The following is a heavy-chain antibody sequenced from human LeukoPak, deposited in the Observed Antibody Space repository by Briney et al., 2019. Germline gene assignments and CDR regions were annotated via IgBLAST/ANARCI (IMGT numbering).Heavy chain of an antibody. Sequence: ASVKVSCKASGYTFTGYYIHWVRQAPGQGLEWMGWINPNSGGTNYAQKFQGRVTMTRDTSISTVYMELSSLRSEDTAVYYCARGRGYCSGGSCPYYGYWGQGTLVTVSS. CDR2: INPNSGGT. CDR1: GYTFTGYY. D-gene: IGHD2-15*01. J-gene: IGHJ4*02. V-gene: IGHV1-2*02. CDR3: ARGRGYCSGGSCPYYGY.